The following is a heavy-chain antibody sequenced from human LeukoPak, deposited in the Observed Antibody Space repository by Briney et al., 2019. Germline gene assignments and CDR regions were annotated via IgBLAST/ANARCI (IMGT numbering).Heavy chain of an antibody. J-gene: IGHJ4*02. D-gene: IGHD6-19*01. V-gene: IGHV4-34*01. Sequence: PSETLSLTCAVYGGSFSGYYWSWIRQPPGKGLEWIGEINHSGSTNYNPSLKSRVTISVDTSKNQFSLKLSSVTAADTAVYYCARGRRYSSGWYVLDYWGQGTLVTVSS. CDR2: INHSGST. CDR3: ARGRRYSSGWYVLDY. CDR1: GGSFSGYY.